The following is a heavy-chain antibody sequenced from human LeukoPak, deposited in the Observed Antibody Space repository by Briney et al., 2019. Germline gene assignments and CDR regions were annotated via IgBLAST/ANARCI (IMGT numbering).Heavy chain of an antibody. V-gene: IGHV1-69*05. CDR3: ARDRLDIVPSGYYYYYYMDV. CDR2: IIPIFGTA. CDR1: GGTFSSYA. Sequence: ASVKVSCKASGGTFSSYAISWVRQAPGQGLEWMGGIIPIFGTANHAQKFQGRVTITTDVSTSTAYMELSSLRSEDTAVYYCARDRLDIVPSGYYYYYYMDVWGKGTTVTVSS. J-gene: IGHJ6*03. D-gene: IGHD2-2*03.